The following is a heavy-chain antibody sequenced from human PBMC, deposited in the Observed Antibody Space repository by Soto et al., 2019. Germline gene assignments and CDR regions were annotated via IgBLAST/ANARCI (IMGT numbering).Heavy chain of an antibody. CDR2: IDPSDSYT. D-gene: IGHD3-9*01. V-gene: IGHV5-10-1*01. CDR1: GYSFTSYW. Sequence: GESLKISCKGSGYSFTSYWISWVRQMPGKGLEWMGRIDPSDSYTNYSPSFQGHVTISADKSISTAYLQWSSLKASDTAMYYCARHEGYYDILTGYYRGNWFDPWGQGXLVTVSS. CDR3: ARHEGYYDILTGYYRGNWFDP. J-gene: IGHJ5*02.